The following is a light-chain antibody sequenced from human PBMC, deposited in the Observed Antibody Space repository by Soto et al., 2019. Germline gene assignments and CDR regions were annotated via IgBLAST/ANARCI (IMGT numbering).Light chain of an antibody. CDR1: SSDVGGYNY. Sequence: QSALTQPASLSGSPGQSITISCTGTSSDVGGYNYVSWYQQHPGKAPKLMISDVSNRPSGVSNRFSGSKSGNTASLTTSGLQAEDEADYYCSSYRASSTTHYVFGTGTKLTVL. CDR2: DVS. CDR3: SSYRASSTTHYV. J-gene: IGLJ1*01. V-gene: IGLV2-14*03.